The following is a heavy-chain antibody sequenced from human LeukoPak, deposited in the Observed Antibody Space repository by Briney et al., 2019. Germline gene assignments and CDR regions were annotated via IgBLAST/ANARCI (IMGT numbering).Heavy chain of an antibody. CDR1: GGSISSSSYF. CDR2: IYYSDTT. J-gene: IGHJ4*02. Sequence: PGDTLALMCTVWGGSISSSSYFCGSVRRPPARGVEWIVSIYYSDTTYYNPSLTGRVTISVDTSKNQFSLKLNSATAADTAVYYCASHVKSIVTTQFDYWGQGTLVTVSS. CDR3: ASHVKSIVTTQFDY. D-gene: IGHD5-12*01. V-gene: IGHV4-39*01.